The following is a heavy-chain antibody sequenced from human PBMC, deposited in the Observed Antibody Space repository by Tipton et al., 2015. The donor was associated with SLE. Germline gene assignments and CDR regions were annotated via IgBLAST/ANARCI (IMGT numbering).Heavy chain of an antibody. D-gene: IGHD3-3*01. Sequence: TLSLTCTVSGGSISSYYWSWIRQPPGKGLEWIGSIYYSGSTYYNPSLKSRVTISVDTSKNQYSLKLNSVTAADTAVYYCARDATIFGVVTFFDYWGQGTLVTVSS. CDR1: GGSISSYY. V-gene: IGHV4-39*07. CDR3: ARDATIFGVVTFFDY. CDR2: IYYSGST. J-gene: IGHJ4*02.